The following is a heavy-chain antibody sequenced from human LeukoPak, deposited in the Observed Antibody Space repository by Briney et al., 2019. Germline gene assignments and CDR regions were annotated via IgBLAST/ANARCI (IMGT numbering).Heavy chain of an antibody. Sequence: GESLRISCKGSGYSFTSYWIGWVRQMPGKGPEWMGIIYPGDSETRYRPSFQGQVSISADKSISTAYLQWSSLEASDAAMYYCARRKTGGSLDYWGQGTLVTVSS. V-gene: IGHV5-51*01. CDR1: GYSFTSYW. J-gene: IGHJ4*02. CDR3: ARRKTGGSLDY. CDR2: IYPGDSET. D-gene: IGHD2-8*02.